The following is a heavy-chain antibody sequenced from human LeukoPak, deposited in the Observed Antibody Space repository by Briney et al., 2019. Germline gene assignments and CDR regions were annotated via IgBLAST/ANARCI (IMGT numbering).Heavy chain of an antibody. CDR1: GGSISSDY. CDR2: ISYSGST. CDR3: AGEAVTAWYDSFDY. Sequence: SETLSLTCTVSGGSISSDYWSWIRQPPGKGREGVGYISYSGSTNYNPSLGRRVTISVDTSKNQCSLKLSSVAAADTAVYYCAGEAVTAWYDSFDYWGQGTLVTVSS. V-gene: IGHV4-59*01. J-gene: IGHJ4*02. D-gene: IGHD6-13*01.